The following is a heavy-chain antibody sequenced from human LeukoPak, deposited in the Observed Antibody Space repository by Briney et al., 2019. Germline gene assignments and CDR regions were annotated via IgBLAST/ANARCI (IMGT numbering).Heavy chain of an antibody. Sequence: GESLKISCKGSGYSFTSYWIGWVRQMPGKGLEWMGIIYPGDSDTRYSPSFQGQVTISADKSISTAYLQWSGLKASDTAMYYCARALVDTAMVTGFDYWGQGTLVTVSS. CDR1: GYSFTSYW. CDR3: ARALVDTAMVTGFDY. J-gene: IGHJ4*02. D-gene: IGHD5-18*01. V-gene: IGHV5-51*01. CDR2: IYPGDSDT.